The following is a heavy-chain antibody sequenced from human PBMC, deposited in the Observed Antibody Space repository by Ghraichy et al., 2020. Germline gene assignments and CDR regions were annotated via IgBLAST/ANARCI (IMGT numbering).Heavy chain of an antibody. J-gene: IGHJ5*02. V-gene: IGHV3-15*07. Sequence: GGSLRLSCEASDFTFRDDDMNWVRQAPGKGLEWVGRIRGKPNGGTTDYAAHVKGRFTVSRDDSKNTLFLQMNNLKTEDTAVYYCNIDGYDRGWLLDPWGQGTLVTVSP. CDR3: NIDGYDRGWLLDP. CDR1: DFTFRDDD. D-gene: IGHD5-12*01. CDR2: IRGKPNGGTT.